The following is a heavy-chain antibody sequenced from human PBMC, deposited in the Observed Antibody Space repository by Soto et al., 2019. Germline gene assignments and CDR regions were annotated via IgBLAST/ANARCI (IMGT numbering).Heavy chain of an antibody. CDR1: GGTFSSYT. CDR2: IIPILGIA. Sequence: QVQLVQSGAEVKKPGSSVKVSCKASGGTFSSYTISWVRQAPGQGLEWMGRIIPILGIANYAQKFQGRVTITADKTTSTANMRRSRMGSEDTVVYYCAREKGGMELGQLWNFDYWGQGTLVTVSS. CDR3: AREKGGMELGQLWNFDY. J-gene: IGHJ4*02. D-gene: IGHD3-16*01. V-gene: IGHV1-69*08.